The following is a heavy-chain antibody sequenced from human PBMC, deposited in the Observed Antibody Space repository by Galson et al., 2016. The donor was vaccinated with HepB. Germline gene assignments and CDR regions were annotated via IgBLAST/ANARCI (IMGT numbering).Heavy chain of an antibody. CDR3: AKDNGLFRFDI. CDR2: ISYDGSNK. V-gene: IGHV3-30*18. D-gene: IGHD3-22*01. Sequence: SLRLSCAPSGFTFNTYGMHWVRQAPGKGLEWVALISYDGSNKYHADSVRGRFTISRDNSKNTLSLQVNSLRAEDTAIYYCAKDNGLFRFDIWGQGTMVTVSS. J-gene: IGHJ3*02. CDR1: GFTFNTYG.